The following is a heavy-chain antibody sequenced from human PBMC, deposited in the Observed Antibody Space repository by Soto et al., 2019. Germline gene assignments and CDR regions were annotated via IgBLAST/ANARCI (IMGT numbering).Heavy chain of an antibody. J-gene: IGHJ1*01. CDR1: GYTFTTYG. CDR3: AREMYDSCCSSPEFFQL. V-gene: IGHV1-18*01. D-gene: IGHD2-15*01. Sequence: SVKVSCKASGYTFTTYGINWVRQAPGQELEWMGWISAYNGNTRYAQNLQGRLTMTTDTSTSTAYMELRSLRSDDTAVYYCAREMYDSCCSSPEFFQLWGQGTLVTGSS. CDR2: ISAYNGNT.